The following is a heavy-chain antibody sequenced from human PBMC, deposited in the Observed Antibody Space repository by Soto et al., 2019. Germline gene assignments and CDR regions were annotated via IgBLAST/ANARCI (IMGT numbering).Heavy chain of an antibody. J-gene: IGHJ3*02. Sequence: PGGSLRLSCVASGFTFSGYAMHWVRQPPGKGLEWVAVTKQDGNDKYYVDSVKGRFTISRDNAKNSLYLQMTSLRAEDMAVYYCARRRCSGGSCYYAFDTWGQGTMVTVSS. D-gene: IGHD2-15*01. CDR2: TKQDGNDK. CDR1: GFTFSGYA. V-gene: IGHV3-7*01. CDR3: ARRRCSGGSCYYAFDT.